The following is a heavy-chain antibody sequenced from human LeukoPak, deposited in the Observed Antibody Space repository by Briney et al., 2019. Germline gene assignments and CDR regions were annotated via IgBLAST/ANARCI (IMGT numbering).Heavy chain of an antibody. V-gene: IGHV4-39*07. CDR3: ARDQTSTAKIDY. Sequence: SETLSLTCTVSGGSINSSYYYWGWIRQPPGKGLEWIGSIFHSGTTKYNPSLKSRVTISADTSKNQFSLKLSSVTAADTAVYYCARDQTSTAKIDYWGQGTLVTVSS. CDR2: IFHSGTT. CDR1: GGSINSSYYY. J-gene: IGHJ4*02. D-gene: IGHD5/OR15-5a*01.